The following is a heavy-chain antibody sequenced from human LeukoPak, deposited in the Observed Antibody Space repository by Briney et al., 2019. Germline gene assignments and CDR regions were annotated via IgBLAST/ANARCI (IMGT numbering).Heavy chain of an antibody. CDR1: GFTFSSHA. CDR2: VSGSGGST. J-gene: IGHJ4*02. Sequence: QPGGSLRLSCAASGFTFSSHAMSWVRQAPGKGLEWVSGVSGSGGSTYYADSVKGRFTISRDSSKNTLYLQMNSLRAEDTAVYYCAKRVTGTTNYFDYWGQGTLVTVSS. CDR3: AKRVTGTTNYFDY. D-gene: IGHD1-7*01. V-gene: IGHV3-23*01.